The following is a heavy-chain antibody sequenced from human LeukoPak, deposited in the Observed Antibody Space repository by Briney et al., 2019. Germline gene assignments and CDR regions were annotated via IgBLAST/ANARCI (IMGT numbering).Heavy chain of an antibody. CDR2: ISAYNGNT. CDR3: AGEGSTVETRHCSGGSCYLLDY. D-gene: IGHD2-15*01. CDR1: GYTFTSYG. V-gene: IGHV1-18*01. Sequence: ASVKVSCKASGYTFTSYGISWVRQAPGQGLEWMGWISAYNGNTNYAQKLQGRVTMTTDTSTSTAYMELRSLRSDDTAVYYCAGEGSTVETRHCSGGSCYLLDYWGQGTLVTVSS. J-gene: IGHJ4*02.